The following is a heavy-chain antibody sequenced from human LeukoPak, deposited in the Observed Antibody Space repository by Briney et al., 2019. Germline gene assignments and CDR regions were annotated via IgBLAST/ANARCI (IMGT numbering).Heavy chain of an antibody. Sequence: PSETLSLTCTVSGGSISSSSYYWGWLRQPPGKGLEWIGSIYYSGSTYYNPSLKSRVTISVDTSKNQFSLKLSSVTAADTAVYYCARDDYYGSGTPVPLYFDYWGQGTLVTVSS. CDR2: IYYSGST. CDR3: ARDDYYGSGTPVPLYFDY. D-gene: IGHD3-10*01. J-gene: IGHJ4*02. CDR1: GGSISSSSYY. V-gene: IGHV4-39*07.